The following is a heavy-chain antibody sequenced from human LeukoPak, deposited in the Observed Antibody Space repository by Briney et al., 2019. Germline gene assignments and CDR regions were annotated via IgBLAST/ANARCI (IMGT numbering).Heavy chain of an antibody. CDR3: ATDLDDYGGNPRWWYFDL. CDR2: IYDSGST. CDR1: GGSISTYY. V-gene: IGHV4-59*01. D-gene: IGHD4-23*01. Sequence: SETLSLTCTVSGGSISTYYWSWIRQPPGKGLEWIGYIYDSGSTNYNPSLKSRVTISVDTSKNQFSLRLRSVTAADTAVYYCATDLDDYGGNPRWWYFDLWGRGALVTVSS. J-gene: IGHJ2*01.